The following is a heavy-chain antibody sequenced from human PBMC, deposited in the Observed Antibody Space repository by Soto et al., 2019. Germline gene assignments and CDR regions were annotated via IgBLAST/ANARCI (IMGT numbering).Heavy chain of an antibody. J-gene: IGHJ6*02. CDR3: ARGRGYSGDDHYYYFDMDV. D-gene: IGHD5-12*01. V-gene: IGHV1-69*18. CDR1: GGTFNNYP. CDR2: SIPIYGTA. Sequence: QVQLEQSGAEVRKPGSSVKVSCKASGGTFNNYPITWVRQAPGQGLEWMGSSIPIYGTANYAQMFQGRVTINGDESTSTAYMELRSLTSEDTAVYYCARGRGYSGDDHYYYFDMDVWGQGTTVTVSS.